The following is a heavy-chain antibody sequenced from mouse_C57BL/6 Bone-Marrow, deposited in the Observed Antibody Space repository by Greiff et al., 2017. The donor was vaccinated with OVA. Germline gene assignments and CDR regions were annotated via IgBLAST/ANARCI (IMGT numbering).Heavy chain of an antibody. V-gene: IGHV1-26*01. D-gene: IGHD6-1*01. Sequence: EVQLQQSGPELVKPGASVKISCKASGYTFTDYYMNWVKQSHGKSLEWIGDINPNNGGTSYNQKFKGKATLTVDKSSSTAYMELRSLTSEDSAVYYCARGISSGYFDVWGTGTTVTVSS. CDR3: ARGISSGYFDV. CDR2: INPNNGGT. J-gene: IGHJ1*03. CDR1: GYTFTDYY.